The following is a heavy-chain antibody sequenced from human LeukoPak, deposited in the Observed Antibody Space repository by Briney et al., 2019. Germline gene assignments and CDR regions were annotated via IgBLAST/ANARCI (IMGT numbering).Heavy chain of an antibody. Sequence: SETLSLTCAVYGGSFSGYYWSWIRQPAGKGLEWIGEINHSGSTNYNPSLKSRVTISVDTSKNQFSLKLSSVIAADTAVYYCARTIVVVPAADKSGWFDPWGQGTLVTVSS. CDR3: ARTIVVVPAADKSGWFDP. CDR2: INHSGST. D-gene: IGHD2-2*01. J-gene: IGHJ5*02. V-gene: IGHV4-34*01. CDR1: GGSFSGYY.